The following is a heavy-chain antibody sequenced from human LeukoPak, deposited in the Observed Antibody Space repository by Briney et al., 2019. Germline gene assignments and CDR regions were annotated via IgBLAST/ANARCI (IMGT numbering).Heavy chain of an antibody. V-gene: IGHV1-69*04. D-gene: IGHD6-13*01. J-gene: IGHJ3*01. CDR2: IIPILGIA. CDR3: ARDQRWSIPATGTEGDGGAFDV. CDR1: GGTFSRYA. Sequence: PLASVKVSCKASGGTFSRYAMSGVRQAPGQGLEWMGRIIPILGIADYAQKFQGRVTITADKSTSTAYMELSSLRSEDTAVYYCARDQRWSIPATGTEGDGGAFDVWGQGTMVTVSS.